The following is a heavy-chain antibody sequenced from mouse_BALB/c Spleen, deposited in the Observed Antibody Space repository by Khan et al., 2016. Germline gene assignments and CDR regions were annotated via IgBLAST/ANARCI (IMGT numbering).Heavy chain of an antibody. D-gene: IGHD2-4*01. J-gene: IGHJ2*01. Sequence: QVQLQQSGPELVRPGVSVKISCKGSGYTFTDYAMHWVKQSHAKSLEWIGVISTYYGNTKYNQKFKGKATMTVDKSSSTAYMELARLTSEDSAIYFCARGYEYGELDYWGQGTTLTVSS. V-gene: IGHV1S137*01. CDR1: GYTFTDYA. CDR3: ARGYEYGELDY. CDR2: ISTYYGNT.